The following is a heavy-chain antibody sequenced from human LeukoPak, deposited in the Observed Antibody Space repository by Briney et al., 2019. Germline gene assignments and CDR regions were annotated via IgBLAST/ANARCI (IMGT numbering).Heavy chain of an antibody. CDR1: AGTFSSYA. V-gene: IGHV1-69*05. Sequence: GASVKVSCKASAGTFSSYAISWVRQAPGQGLEWMGGIIPIFGTANYAQKFQGRVTITTDESTSTAYMELSSLRSEDTAVYYCARGYRSSSSAAFDIWGQGTMVTVSS. J-gene: IGHJ3*02. CDR2: IIPIFGTA. CDR3: ARGYRSSSSAAFDI. D-gene: IGHD6-6*01.